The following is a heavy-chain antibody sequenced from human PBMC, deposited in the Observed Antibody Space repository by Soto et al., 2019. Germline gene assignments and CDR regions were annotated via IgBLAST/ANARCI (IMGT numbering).Heavy chain of an antibody. CDR3: ARRHGPERWLQQKGKTGFGP. J-gene: IGHJ5*02. CDR1: GGSFSGYY. Sequence: SETLSLTCAVYGGSFSGYYWSWIRQPPGKGLEWIGEINHSGSTNYNPSLKSRVTISVDTSKNQFSLKLSSVTAADTAVYYCARRHGPERWLQQKGKTGFGPWGQRCLVTVFS. V-gene: IGHV4-34*01. CDR2: INHSGST. D-gene: IGHD5-18*01.